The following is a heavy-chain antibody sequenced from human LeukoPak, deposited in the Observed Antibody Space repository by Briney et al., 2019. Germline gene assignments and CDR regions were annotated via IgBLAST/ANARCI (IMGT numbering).Heavy chain of an antibody. Sequence: PGGSLRLSCAASGFTFSSYWMHWVRQAPGKGLVWVSRIKPDGSYTSYADSVKGRFTISRDNAKNTLYLQMNSLRAGDTAVYYCARAIRLTGGLYYFDYWGQGTLVTVSS. CDR3: ARAIRLTGGLYYFDY. J-gene: IGHJ4*02. D-gene: IGHD1-20*01. CDR1: GFTFSSYW. CDR2: IKPDGSYT. V-gene: IGHV3-74*01.